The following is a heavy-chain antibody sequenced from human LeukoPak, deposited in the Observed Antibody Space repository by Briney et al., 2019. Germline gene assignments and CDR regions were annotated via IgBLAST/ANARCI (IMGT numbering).Heavy chain of an antibody. CDR1: GFTFSSYG. V-gene: IGHV3-30*02. J-gene: IGHJ5*02. Sequence: GGSLRLSCAASGFTFSSYGMHWVRQAPGKGLEWVAFIRYDGSNKYYADSVKGRFTISRDNSKNTLYLQMNSLRAEDTAVYYCAKTPPQLRFSEEGWFDPWGQGNLVTVSS. CDR2: IRYDGSNK. CDR3: AKTPPQLRFSEEGWFDP. D-gene: IGHD3-3*01.